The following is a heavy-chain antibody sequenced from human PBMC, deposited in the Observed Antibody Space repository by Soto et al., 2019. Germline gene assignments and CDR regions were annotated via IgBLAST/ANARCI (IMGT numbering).Heavy chain of an antibody. Sequence: ASVKVSCKASGYTFTSYDINWVRQATGQGLEWMGWMNPNSGNTGYAQKFQGRVTMTRNTSISTAYMELSSLRSEDTAVYYCARVVAAPIDAFDIWGQGTMVTVSS. V-gene: IGHV1-8*01. D-gene: IGHD2-15*01. CDR3: ARVVAAPIDAFDI. CDR1: GYTFTSYD. J-gene: IGHJ3*02. CDR2: MNPNSGNT.